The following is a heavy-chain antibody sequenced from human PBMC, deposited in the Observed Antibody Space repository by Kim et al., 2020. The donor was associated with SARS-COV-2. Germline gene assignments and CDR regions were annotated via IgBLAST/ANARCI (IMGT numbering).Heavy chain of an antibody. J-gene: IGHJ6*02. CDR3: TRPYDSSGYYDYYYYGMGV. D-gene: IGHD3-22*01. CDR1: GFTFSGSA. Sequence: GGSLRLSCAASGFTFSGSAMHWVRQAYGKGLEWVGRTRSKANSYATAYAASVKGRFTISRDDSKNTAYLQMNSLKTEDTAVYYCTRPYDSSGYYDYYYYGMGVWGQGTTVTVSS. V-gene: IGHV3-73*01. CDR2: TRSKANSYAT.